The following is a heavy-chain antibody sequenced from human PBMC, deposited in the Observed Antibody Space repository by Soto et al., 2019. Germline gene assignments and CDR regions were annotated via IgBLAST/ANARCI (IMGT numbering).Heavy chain of an antibody. V-gene: IGHV4-34*02. J-gene: IGHJ3*01. CDR2: ISHRGRT. CDR1: GGSLSPYY. Sequence: QVQLQQWGAGLLKPSGTLSRTCAVYGGSLSPYYWSWIRQSPEMGLEWIGEISHRGRTNYNPSLRSRVPISVDKSKNQFSLELTSVTAADTALYYCARNFDRVPLRAFDVWGQGAMVIVSS. CDR3: ARNFDRVPLRAFDV. D-gene: IGHD3-9*01.